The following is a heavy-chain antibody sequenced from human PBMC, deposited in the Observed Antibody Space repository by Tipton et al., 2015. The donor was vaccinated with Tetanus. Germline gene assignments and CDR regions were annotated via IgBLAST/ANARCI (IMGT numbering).Heavy chain of an antibody. CDR2: ISDSGLS. CDR1: GASIRSYN. Sequence: TLSLTCSVSGASIRSYNWSWIRQPPGKGLEWLAYISDSGLSNSNYFLKSRITISRDTSRNQFSLKLTSVTAADTAVYFCTGDDYYDTSLRDYYGMDVWGPGTTVTVSS. V-gene: IGHV4-59*01. D-gene: IGHD3-22*01. J-gene: IGHJ6*02. CDR3: TGDDYYDTSLRDYYGMDV.